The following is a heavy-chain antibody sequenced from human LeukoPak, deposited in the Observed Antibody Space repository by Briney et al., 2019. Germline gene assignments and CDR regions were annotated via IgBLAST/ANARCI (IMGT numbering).Heavy chain of an antibody. CDR3: ASFSCSSTSCSLVATEQLGEYYYGMDV. Sequence: PSETLSLTCTVSGGSISSGDYYWSWIRQPPGKGLEWIGYIYYSGSTYYNPSLKSRVTISVDTSKNQFSLKLSSVTAADTAVYYCASFSCSSTSCSLVATEQLGEYYYGMDVWGQGTTVTVSS. J-gene: IGHJ6*02. CDR1: GGSISSGDYY. V-gene: IGHV4-30-4*01. CDR2: IYYSGST. D-gene: IGHD2-2*01.